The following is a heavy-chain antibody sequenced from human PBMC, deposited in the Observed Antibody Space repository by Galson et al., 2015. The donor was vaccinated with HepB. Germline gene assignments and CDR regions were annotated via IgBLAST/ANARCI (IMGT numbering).Heavy chain of an antibody. CDR3: ATITLAGIYYMDV. J-gene: IGHJ6*04. D-gene: IGHD6-19*01. CDR2: IIPIFGTA. V-gene: IGHV1-69*13. Sequence: SVKVSCKASGGTFNSYSITWVRQAPGQGLEWMGRIIPIFGTANYAQKFQGRVTITADESTSTTSTAYMELSSLRSEDTAVYYCATITLAGIYYMDVWGKGTTVTVSS. CDR1: GGTFNSYS.